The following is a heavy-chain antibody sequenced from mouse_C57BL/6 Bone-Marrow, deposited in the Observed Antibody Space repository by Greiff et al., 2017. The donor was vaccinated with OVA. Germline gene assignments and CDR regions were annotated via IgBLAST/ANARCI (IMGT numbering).Heavy chain of an antibody. CDR2: IYPGDGDT. J-gene: IGHJ3*01. D-gene: IGHD1-1*01. CDR3: AGWGYGSRFAY. Sequence: VQLQQSGPELVKPGASVKISCKASGYAFSSSWMNWVKQRPGQGLEWIGRIYPGDGDTHYNGKFKGKATLTADNSSSTAYMQLSSLPSDDAAVSFCAGWGYGSRFAYWGQGTLVTVSA. V-gene: IGHV1-82*01. CDR1: GYAFSSSW.